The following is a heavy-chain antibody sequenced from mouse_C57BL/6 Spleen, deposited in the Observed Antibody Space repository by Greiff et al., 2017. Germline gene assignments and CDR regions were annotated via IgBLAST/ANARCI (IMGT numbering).Heavy chain of an antibody. J-gene: IGHJ3*01. CDR1: GYSIPSGYY. CDR3: ARRNDYGGAY. V-gene: IGHV3-6*01. Sequence: ESVPGLVKPSQSLSLTCPVTGYSIPSGYYWNWFRQFPGNKLEWMGYISYDGSNNYNPPLKNRISITRDTSKNPFFLKLNSVTTEDTATYYGARRNDYGGAYWGQGTLVTVSA. D-gene: IGHD2-4*01. CDR2: ISYDGSN.